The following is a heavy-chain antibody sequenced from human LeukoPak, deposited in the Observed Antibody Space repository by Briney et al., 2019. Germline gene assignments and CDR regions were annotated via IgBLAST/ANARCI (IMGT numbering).Heavy chain of an antibody. CDR3: AKGRYTMPVGWIDP. D-gene: IGHD1-14*01. J-gene: IGHJ5*02. CDR1: GFTFSTYG. CDR2: IREDGSYK. V-gene: IGHV3-30*02. Sequence: GGSLRLSCAASGFTFSTYGMHWVRQAPGKGLEWVALIREDGSYKYYADSVKGRFTISRDNSKNTVYLQMNSLRAEDTAVYYCAKGRYTMPVGWIDPWGQGTLVTVSS.